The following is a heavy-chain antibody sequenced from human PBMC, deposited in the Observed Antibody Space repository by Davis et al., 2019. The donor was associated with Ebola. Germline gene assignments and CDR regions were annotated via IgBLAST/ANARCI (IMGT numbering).Heavy chain of an antibody. V-gene: IGHV1-8*01. J-gene: IGHJ4*02. D-gene: IGHD6-19*01. CDR3: ARGQSSGWYAPSDY. Sequence: ASVQVSCKASGYTFTSYDINWLRQATGKELEWLGWMNPNSGNTDYAQKFQGRVTMTRNTSINTAYMELSSLRSEDTAVYYCARGQSSGWYAPSDYWGQGTLVTVSS. CDR2: MNPNSGNT. CDR1: GYTFTSYD.